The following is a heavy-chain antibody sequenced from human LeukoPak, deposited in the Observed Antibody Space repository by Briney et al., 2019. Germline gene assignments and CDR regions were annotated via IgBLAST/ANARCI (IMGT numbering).Heavy chain of an antibody. V-gene: IGHV4-59*01. J-gene: IGHJ4*02. CDR2: GFSTGST. Sequence: SETPSLTCTVSGGSISSYYWSWIRQPPGKGLEWIGYGFSTGSTSYNPSLKSRVSIAVDTSKNQISLKLSSVTAADTAVYYCARGGGGSGYWYYWGQGTLVTVSS. D-gene: IGHD5-12*01. CDR1: GGSISSYY. CDR3: ARGGGGSGYWYY.